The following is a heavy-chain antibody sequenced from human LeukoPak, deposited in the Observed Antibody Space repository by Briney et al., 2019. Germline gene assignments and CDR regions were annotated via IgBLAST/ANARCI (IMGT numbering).Heavy chain of an antibody. V-gene: IGHV1-69*01. CDR1: GGTFSSYA. CDR3: ARDSPACCGGDCYSGYYYYGMDV. D-gene: IGHD2-21*02. CDR2: IIPIFGTA. Sequence: SVKVSCKASGGTFSSYAISWVRQAPGQGLEWMGGIIPIFGTANYAQKFQGRVTITADESTSTAYMELSSLRSEDTAVYYCARDSPACCGGDCYSGYYYYGMDVWGQGTTVTVSS. J-gene: IGHJ6*02.